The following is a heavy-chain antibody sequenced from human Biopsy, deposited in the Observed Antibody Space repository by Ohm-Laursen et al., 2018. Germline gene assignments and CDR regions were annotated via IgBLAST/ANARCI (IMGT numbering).Heavy chain of an antibody. Sequence: GTLSLTCPVSGGSFTGHYWSWIRQPPGKGLEWIGHISYTGYTSYNASLKSRVTISVDTSRNHLSLRLSSLTAADTAVYYCARGSNDFGGLYFPRWGQGTLPTVSS. CDR3: ARGSNDFGGLYFPR. V-gene: IGHV4-59*11. D-gene: IGHD4-23*01. J-gene: IGHJ4*02. CDR1: GGSFTGHY. CDR2: ISYTGYT.